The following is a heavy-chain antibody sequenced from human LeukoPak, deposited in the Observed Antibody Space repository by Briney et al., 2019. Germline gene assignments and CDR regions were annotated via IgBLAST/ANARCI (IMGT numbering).Heavy chain of an antibody. J-gene: IGHJ4*02. CDR2: IGGSDSII. D-gene: IGHD1-7*01. CDR1: GFSVNDYY. V-gene: IGHV3-11*01. Sequence: GGSLRLSCVVSGFSVNDYYMSWIRQAPGKGLEWVSDIGGSDSIISYAGSVKGRFTISRDIAMNSLYLQMNSLRAEDTAVYYCAREMVAGTFDSWGQGTLVTVPS. CDR3: AREMVAGTFDS.